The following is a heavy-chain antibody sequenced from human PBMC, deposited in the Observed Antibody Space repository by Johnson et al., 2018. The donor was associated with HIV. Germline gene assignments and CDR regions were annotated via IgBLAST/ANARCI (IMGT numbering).Heavy chain of an antibody. J-gene: IGHJ3*02. CDR1: GFTFSSYG. Sequence: QVQLVESGGGLVQPGGSLRLSCAASGFTFSSYGMHWVRQAPGKGLEWVAFILFDGSKKYYADSVTGRFTISRDNSKNTLYLQMNSLRAEDTAVYYCATYYYDSSGYSYAFDIWGQGTMVTVSS. CDR3: ATYYYDSSGYSYAFDI. CDR2: ILFDGSKK. V-gene: IGHV3-30*02. D-gene: IGHD3-22*01.